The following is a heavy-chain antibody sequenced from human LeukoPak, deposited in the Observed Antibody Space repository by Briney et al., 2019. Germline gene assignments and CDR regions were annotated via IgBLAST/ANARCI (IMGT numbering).Heavy chain of an antibody. V-gene: IGHV7-4-1*02. D-gene: IGHD3-22*01. J-gene: IGHJ6*02. CDR3: ARNYYDSSGYSYYYYGMDV. CDR2: INTNTGNP. CDR1: GYTFTSYA. Sequence: ASVKVSCKASGYTFTSYAMNWVRQAPGQGLEWMGWINTNTGNPTYAQGFTGRFVFSLDTSVSTAYLQISSLKAEDTAVYYCARNYYDSSGYSYYYYGMDVWGQGTTVTVSS.